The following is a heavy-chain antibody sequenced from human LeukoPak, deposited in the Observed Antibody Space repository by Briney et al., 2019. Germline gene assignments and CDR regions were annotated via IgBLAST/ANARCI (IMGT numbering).Heavy chain of an antibody. CDR1: GFTFSSYG. J-gene: IGHJ4*02. CDR2: IRYDGSNK. V-gene: IGHV3-30*02. D-gene: IGHD1-14*01. CDR3: AKGRGNPTLDY. Sequence: GGSLRLSCAASGFTFSSYGMHWVRQAPGKGLEWVAFIRYDGSNKYYADSVKGRFTISRDNSKNTLYLQMNSLGAEDTAVYYCAKGRGNPTLDYWGQGTLVTVSS.